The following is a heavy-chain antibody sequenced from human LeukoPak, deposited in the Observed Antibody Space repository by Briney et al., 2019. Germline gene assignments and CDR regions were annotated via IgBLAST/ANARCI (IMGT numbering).Heavy chain of an antibody. CDR1: GFTFSSYA. CDR2: IGVNGVTT. V-gene: IGHV3-23*01. J-gene: IGHJ4*02. Sequence: HPGGSLRLSCAASGFTFSSYAMSWVRQAPGEGLEWVSRIGVNGVTTYYADSVKGRFTISRDNSRTTLFLHMNSLRAEDTAVYYCAKVVFGEYYDGFDYWGQGTLVTVSS. CDR3: AKVVFGEYYDGFDY. D-gene: IGHD3-10*02.